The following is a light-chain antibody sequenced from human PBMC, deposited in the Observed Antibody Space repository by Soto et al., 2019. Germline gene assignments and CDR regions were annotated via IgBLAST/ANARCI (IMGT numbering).Light chain of an antibody. Sequence: ENVLTPPQGTLSLSPGDRATLFFRARQSLTNPYIAWYQQKPGQAPRLLIYGASNRATGIPDRFSGGGSGTDFPLTISRLDPEYFAVYYCQQYGSSGTFGQGTRLEI. V-gene: IGKV3-20*01. CDR1: QSLTNPY. CDR2: GAS. J-gene: IGKJ5*01. CDR3: QQYGSSGT.